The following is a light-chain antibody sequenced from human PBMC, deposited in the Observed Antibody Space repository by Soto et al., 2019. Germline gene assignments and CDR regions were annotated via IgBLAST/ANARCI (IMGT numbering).Light chain of an antibody. CDR1: QSVSSSY. V-gene: IGKV3-20*01. Sequence: IVLTQSPGTLSLSPGERATLSCRASQSVSSSYLAWNQQKPGQAPRLLIYGASIRATGIPDRFSGSGSGTDFTLTISRLEPEDFAVYYCQQYGSSPYTFGQGTKLEIK. CDR2: GAS. CDR3: QQYGSSPYT. J-gene: IGKJ2*01.